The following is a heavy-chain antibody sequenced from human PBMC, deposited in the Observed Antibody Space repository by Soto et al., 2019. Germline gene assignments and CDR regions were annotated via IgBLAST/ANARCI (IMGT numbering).Heavy chain of an antibody. Sequence: SETLSLTCTVSGGSISSYYWSWIRQPPGKGLEWIGYIYYSGSTNCNPSLKSRVTISVDASKNQFSLKLSSVTAADTAVYYCARELLWFGEFNGMDVWGQGTTVTVSS. CDR1: GGSISSYY. CDR2: IYYSGST. V-gene: IGHV4-59*01. J-gene: IGHJ6*02. D-gene: IGHD3-10*01. CDR3: ARELLWFGEFNGMDV.